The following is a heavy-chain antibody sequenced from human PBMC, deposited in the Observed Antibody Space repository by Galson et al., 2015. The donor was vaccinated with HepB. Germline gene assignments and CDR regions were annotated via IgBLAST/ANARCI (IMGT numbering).Heavy chain of an antibody. D-gene: IGHD3-22*01. Sequence: SLRLSCAASGFTFSSYAIYWVRQAPGKGLEWVAVISYDGNNRYYADSVKGRFTISRDNSKNTLYLQMNSLRAEDTAVYYCARDHFDSSGYAWGLIDYWGQGTLVTVSS. CDR1: GFTFSSYA. CDR3: ARDHFDSSGYAWGLIDY. J-gene: IGHJ4*02. V-gene: IGHV3-30-3*01. CDR2: ISYDGNNR.